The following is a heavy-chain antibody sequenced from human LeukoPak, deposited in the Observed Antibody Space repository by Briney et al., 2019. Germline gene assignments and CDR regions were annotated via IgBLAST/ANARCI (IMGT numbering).Heavy chain of an antibody. J-gene: IGHJ4*02. V-gene: IGHV3-23*01. D-gene: IGHD1-26*01. CDR2: ISGSGGST. CDR3: SRDPTYYLRYGYFDY. CDR1: GFTFSSYA. Sequence: SGGSLRLSCAVSGFTFSSYAMSWVRQAPGKGLEWVSAISGSGGSTYYADSVKGRFTISRDNTKNSLYLQMNSLRAEDTAVYYCSRDPTYYLRYGYFDYWGQGALVTVSS.